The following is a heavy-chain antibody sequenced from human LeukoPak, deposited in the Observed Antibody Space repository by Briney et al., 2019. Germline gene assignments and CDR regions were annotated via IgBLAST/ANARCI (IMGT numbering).Heavy chain of an antibody. J-gene: IGHJ4*02. Sequence: ASVKVSCKASGYTFTSYYMHWVRQAPGQGLEWMGIINPSGGSTSYAQKFQGRVTMTRDMSTSTVYMELSSLRSEDTAVYYCAREVGYSGYDSGALDYWGQGTLVTVSS. V-gene: IGHV1-46*01. D-gene: IGHD5-12*01. CDR3: AREVGYSGYDSGALDY. CDR2: INPSGGST. CDR1: GYTFTSYY.